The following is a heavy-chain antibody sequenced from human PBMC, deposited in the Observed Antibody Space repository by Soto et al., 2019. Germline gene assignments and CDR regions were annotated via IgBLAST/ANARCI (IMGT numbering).Heavy chain of an antibody. CDR2: IYSGGST. D-gene: IGHD3-22*01. CDR1: GFTVSSNY. J-gene: IGHJ3*02. Sequence: GGSLRLSCAASGFTVSSNYVSWVRQAPGKGLEWVSVIYSGGSTYYADSVKGRFTISRDNSKNTLYLQMNSLRAEDTAVYYCARNYDSTAGGAFDIWGQGTMVTVSS. V-gene: IGHV3-53*01. CDR3: ARNYDSTAGGAFDI.